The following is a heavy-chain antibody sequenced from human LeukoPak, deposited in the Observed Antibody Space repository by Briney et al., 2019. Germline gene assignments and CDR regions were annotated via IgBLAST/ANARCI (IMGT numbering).Heavy chain of an antibody. D-gene: IGHD4-17*01. CDR2: IYPGDSDT. CDR3: GTTVTTSFYYYYGMDV. J-gene: IGHJ6*02. CDR1: GYSSTSYW. V-gene: IGHV5-51*01. Sequence: GESLKISCKGSGYSSTSYWIGWVRQMPGKGLEWMGIIYPGDSDTRYSPSFQGQVTISADKSISTAYLQWSSLKASDTAMYYCGTTVTTSFYYYYGMDVWGQGTTVTVSS.